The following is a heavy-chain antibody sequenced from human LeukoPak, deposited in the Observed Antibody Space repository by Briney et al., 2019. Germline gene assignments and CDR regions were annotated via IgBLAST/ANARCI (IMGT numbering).Heavy chain of an antibody. CDR1: GFTFNLYA. Sequence: SGGSLRLSCAASGFTFNLYALSWVRQAPGKGLEWVSAISGSGGNTYYADSVRGRFTISSDKSKNTLYLQMNSLRVDDTALYYCARGDDYGGPDTFDVWGQGTMVTVSS. D-gene: IGHD4/OR15-4a*01. V-gene: IGHV3-23*01. CDR3: ARGDDYGGPDTFDV. CDR2: ISGSGGNT. J-gene: IGHJ3*01.